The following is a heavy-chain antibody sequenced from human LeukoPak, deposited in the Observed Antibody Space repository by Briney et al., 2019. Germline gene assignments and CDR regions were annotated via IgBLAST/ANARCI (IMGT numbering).Heavy chain of an antibody. D-gene: IGHD3-10*01. J-gene: IGHJ5*02. V-gene: IGHV4-4*02. CDR3: ARSRGGDWFDP. Sequence: SETLSLTCAVSGGSISSSNWWSWVRQPPGKGLEWIGYIYYSGSTNYNPSLKSRVTISVDTSKNQFSLKLSSVTAADTAVYYCARSRGGDWFDPWGQGTLVTVSS. CDR2: IYYSGST. CDR1: GGSISSSNW.